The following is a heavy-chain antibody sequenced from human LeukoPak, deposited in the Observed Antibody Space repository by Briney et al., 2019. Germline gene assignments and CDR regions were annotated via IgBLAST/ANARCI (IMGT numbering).Heavy chain of an antibody. CDR1: GYSISSCYY. CDR3: ARHASYDHYYYYYYMDV. D-gene: IGHD3-3*01. V-gene: IGHV4-38-2*01. Sequence: PSETLSLTSAVSGYSISSCYYWGWIRQPPGKGLEWIGSIYHSGSTYYNPSLKSRVTISVDTSKNQFSLKLSSVTAADTAVLYYARHASYDHYYYYYYMDVWGKGTTVTVSS. CDR2: IYHSGST. J-gene: IGHJ6*03.